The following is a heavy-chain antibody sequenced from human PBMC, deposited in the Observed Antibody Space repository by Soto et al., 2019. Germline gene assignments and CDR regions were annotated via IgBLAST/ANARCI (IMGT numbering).Heavy chain of an antibody. CDR2: ISGSGGST. J-gene: IGHJ4*02. Sequence: PGGSLRLSCATSGLKFNGYTMSWVRQTPGQGLEWVSAISGSGGSTYYATAYAASVKGRFTISRDDSKNTAYLQMNSLKTEDTAVYYCTRRSDFWSGYYPFDYWGQGTLVTVSS. CDR3: TRRSDFWSGYYPFDY. CDR1: GLKFNGYT. D-gene: IGHD3-3*01. V-gene: IGHV3-23*01.